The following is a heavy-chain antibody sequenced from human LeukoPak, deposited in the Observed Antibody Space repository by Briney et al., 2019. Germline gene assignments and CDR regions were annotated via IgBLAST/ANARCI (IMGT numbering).Heavy chain of an antibody. V-gene: IGHV4-4*07. J-gene: IGHJ4*02. CDR1: GGSISSYY. CDR2: IYTSGST. Sequence: SETLSLTCTVSGGSISSYYWSWIRQPAGKGLEWIGRIYTSGSTNYNPSLKSRVTMSVDTSKNQFSLKLSSVTAADTAVYYCARSLWFGDIAAPFDYWGQGTLVTVSS. D-gene: IGHD3-10*01. CDR3: ARSLWFGDIAAPFDY.